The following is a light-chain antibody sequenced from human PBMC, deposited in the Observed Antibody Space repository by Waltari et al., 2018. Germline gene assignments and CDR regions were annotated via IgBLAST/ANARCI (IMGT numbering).Light chain of an antibody. V-gene: IGKV1-33*01. Sequence: IQMTQSPSSLSASVGDRVTITCQASEDINNYLNWYQHQPGKAPKLLIYDGSNLETGVPSRFSGSGSGTHFTFTISSLQPEDFATYYCQHYGNLPPLTFGGGTKVEVK. J-gene: IGKJ4*01. CDR1: EDINNY. CDR3: QHYGNLPPLT. CDR2: DGS.